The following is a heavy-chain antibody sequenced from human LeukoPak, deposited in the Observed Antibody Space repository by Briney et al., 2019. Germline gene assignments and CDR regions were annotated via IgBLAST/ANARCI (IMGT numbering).Heavy chain of an antibody. CDR3: AKVQAPYYDSSGNNWFDP. J-gene: IGHJ5*02. D-gene: IGHD3-22*01. CDR2: ISGSGGST. CDR1: GFTFSSYA. V-gene: IGHV3-23*01. Sequence: PGGSLRLSCAASGFTFSSYAMSWVRQAPGKGLEWVSAISGSGGSTYYADSVKGRFTISRDNSKNTLYLQMNSLRAEDTAVYYCAKVQAPYYDSSGNNWFDPWGQGTLVTVSP.